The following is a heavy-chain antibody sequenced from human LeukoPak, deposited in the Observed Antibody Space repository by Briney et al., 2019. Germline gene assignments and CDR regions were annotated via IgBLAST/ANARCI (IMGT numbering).Heavy chain of an antibody. CDR1: GFTFSSYS. Sequence: PGGSLRLSCAASGFTFSSYSMNWVRQAPGKGLEWVSYISSSSSTIYYADSVKGRFTISRDNAKNSLYLQMNSLRAEDTAVYYCASEHSGYDYALSLGDDAFDIWGQGTMVTVSS. CDR3: ASEHSGYDYALSLGDDAFDI. J-gene: IGHJ3*02. V-gene: IGHV3-48*01. CDR2: ISSSSSTI. D-gene: IGHD5-12*01.